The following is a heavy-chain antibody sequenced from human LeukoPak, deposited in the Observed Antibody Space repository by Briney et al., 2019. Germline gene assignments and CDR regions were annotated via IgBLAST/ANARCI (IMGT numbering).Heavy chain of an antibody. CDR3: ARSPPGWYYENSGQYYFDT. D-gene: IGHD3-22*01. Sequence: KPSETLSLTCTVSGGSISGYYWSWIRQSPGKRLEWIAYISFTGNTNYNPSLKSRVTISLDTSKTHFSLTLSSLTAADTAVYYCARSPPGWYYENSGQYYFDTWAQGARVTFSS. J-gene: IGHJ4*02. CDR2: ISFTGNT. CDR1: GGSISGYY. V-gene: IGHV4-59*08.